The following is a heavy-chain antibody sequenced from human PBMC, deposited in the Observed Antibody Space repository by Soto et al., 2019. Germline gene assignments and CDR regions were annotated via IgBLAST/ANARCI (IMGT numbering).Heavy chain of an antibody. D-gene: IGHD2-15*01. V-gene: IGHV3-48*03. Sequence: PGGSLRLSCAASGFTFSSYEMNWVRQAPGKGLEWVSYISSSGSTIYYADSVKGRFTISRDNAKNSLYLQMNSLRSEDTAVYYCARGIATGQLDPWGQGTLVTVSS. J-gene: IGHJ5*02. CDR2: ISSSGSTI. CDR1: GFTFSSYE. CDR3: ARGIATGQLDP.